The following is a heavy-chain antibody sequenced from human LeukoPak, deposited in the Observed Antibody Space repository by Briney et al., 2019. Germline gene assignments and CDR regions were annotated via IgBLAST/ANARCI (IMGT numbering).Heavy chain of an antibody. J-gene: IGHJ6*03. V-gene: IGHV5-51*01. CDR2: IYLGDSDT. CDR1: GYSFTSYW. D-gene: IGHD2-2*01. CDR3: ARRGLDIVVVPAKDYYYYYMDV. Sequence: GESLKISCKGSGYSFTSYWIGWVRQMPGKGLEWMGIIYLGDSDTRYSPSFQGQVTISADKSISTAYLQWSSLKASDTAMYYCARRGLDIVVVPAKDYYYYYMDVWGKGTTVTVSS.